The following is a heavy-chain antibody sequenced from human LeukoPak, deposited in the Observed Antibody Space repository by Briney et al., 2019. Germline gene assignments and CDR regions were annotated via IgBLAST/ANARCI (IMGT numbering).Heavy chain of an antibody. CDR1: GFTFINYV. J-gene: IGHJ4*02. V-gene: IGHV3-23*01. CDR2: VSGSGGRGAT. Sequence: GSLRLSCVASGFTFINYVMSWVRQVPGKGPEWISAVSGSGGRGATYYSDSVKGRFTISRDNSKNTLYLQMNSLRAEDTAVYYCAKVYDSSGYYWGPFDYWGQGTLVTVSS. CDR3: AKVYDSSGYYWGPFDY. D-gene: IGHD3-22*01.